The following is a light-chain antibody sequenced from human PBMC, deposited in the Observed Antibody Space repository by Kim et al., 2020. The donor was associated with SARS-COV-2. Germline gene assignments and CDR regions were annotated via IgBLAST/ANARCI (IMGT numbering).Light chain of an antibody. V-gene: IGKV1-5*01. CDR2: DAS. CDR1: QSIDSW. CDR3: QQYRSYPRT. Sequence: ASGGDRVTSTCRASQSIDSWLAWYQEKPGKAPKVLIYDASTLATGVPSRFSVFGSGTDFTLTISSLQPDEFLTYYCQQYRSYPRTFGGGTKVDIK. J-gene: IGKJ4*01.